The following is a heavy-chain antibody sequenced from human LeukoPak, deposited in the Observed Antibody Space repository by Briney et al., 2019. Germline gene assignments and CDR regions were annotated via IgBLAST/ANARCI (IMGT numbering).Heavy chain of an antibody. CDR3: ARGGCSSTSCYAFDY. CDR1: GFTVSSNY. V-gene: IGHV3-53*05. D-gene: IGHD2-2*01. Sequence: GGSLRLSCAASGFTVSSNYMSWVRQAPGKGLEWVSVIYSGGSTYYADSVKGRFTISRDNSKNTLYLQMGSLRAEDMAVYYCARGGCSSTSCYAFDYWGQGTLVTVSS. J-gene: IGHJ4*02. CDR2: IYSGGST.